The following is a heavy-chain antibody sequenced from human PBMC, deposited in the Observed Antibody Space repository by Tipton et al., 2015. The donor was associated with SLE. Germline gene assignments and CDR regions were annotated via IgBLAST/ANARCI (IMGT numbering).Heavy chain of an antibody. V-gene: IGHV4-34*01. CDR1: GGSFSGYY. D-gene: IGHD6-19*01. CDR3: ARGSGAVAEDY. Sequence: LRLSCAVYGGSFSGYYWSWIRQPPGKGLEWIGEINHSGSTNYNPSLKSRVTISLDTSKNRFSLKLSSVTAADTAVYYCARGSGAVAEDYWGQGTLVTVSS. CDR2: INHSGST. J-gene: IGHJ4*02.